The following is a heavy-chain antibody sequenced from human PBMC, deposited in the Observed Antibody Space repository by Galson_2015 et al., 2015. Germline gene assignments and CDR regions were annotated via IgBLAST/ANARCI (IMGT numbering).Heavy chain of an antibody. J-gene: IGHJ1*01. CDR3: ATDNPGYCSSTSCRRAFQH. D-gene: IGHD2-2*03. V-gene: IGHV1-24*01. Sequence: SVKVSCKVSGYTLTELSMHWVRQAPGKGLEWMGGFDPEDGETIYAQKFQGRVTMTEDTSTDTAYVELSSLRSEDTAVYYCATDNPGYCSSTSCRRAFQHWGQGTLVTVSS. CDR2: FDPEDGET. CDR1: GYTLTELS.